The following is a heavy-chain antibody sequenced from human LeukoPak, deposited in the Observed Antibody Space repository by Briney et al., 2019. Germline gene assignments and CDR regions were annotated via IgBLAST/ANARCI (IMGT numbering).Heavy chain of an antibody. Sequence: GRSLRPSCAASGFTFSTYWMHCVRQAPGKGLVWVSRINSDGSSTSYADSVKGRFTISRDNAKNTLYLQMNSLRAVDTAVYYCARDPFPSYCSGGSCYSAFWGQGTLVTVSS. D-gene: IGHD2-15*01. CDR3: ARDPFPSYCSGGSCYSAF. CDR1: GFTFSTYW. J-gene: IGHJ4*02. V-gene: IGHV3-74*01. CDR2: INSDGSST.